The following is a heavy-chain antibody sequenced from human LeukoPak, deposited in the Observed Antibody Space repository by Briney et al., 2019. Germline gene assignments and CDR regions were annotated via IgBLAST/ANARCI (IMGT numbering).Heavy chain of an antibody. CDR1: GGSISSGGYY. V-gene: IGHV4-31*03. CDR3: ARACTNAVCPFDS. D-gene: IGHD2-8*01. CDR2: IHYSGST. Sequence: SETLSLTCTVSGGSISSGGYYWSWIRQYPGEGLEWIGYIHYSGSTYYNPSLRSRVIISLDASENQFSLKLSSVTAADTAVYYCARACTNAVCPFDSWGRGTLLTVSS. J-gene: IGHJ4*02.